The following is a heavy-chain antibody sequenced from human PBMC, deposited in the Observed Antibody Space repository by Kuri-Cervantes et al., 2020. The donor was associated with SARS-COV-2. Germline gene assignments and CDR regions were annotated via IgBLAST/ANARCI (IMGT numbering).Heavy chain of an antibody. D-gene: IGHD3-16*01. CDR3: AGSPGGVFDC. J-gene: IGHJ4*02. V-gene: IGHV4-34*01. CDR1: GGSFSAYY. Sequence: SETLSLTCAVYGGSFSAYYWNWIRQPPGKGLEWIGEINHSGSTNYNPSLKRRVTISVDTSKHQLSLKLSSVTAADTAVYYCAGSPGGVFDCWGQGTLVTVSS. CDR2: INHSGST.